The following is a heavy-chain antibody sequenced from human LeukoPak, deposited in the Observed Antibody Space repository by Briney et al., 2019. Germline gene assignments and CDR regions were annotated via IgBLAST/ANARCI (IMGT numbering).Heavy chain of an antibody. CDR1: GFTFSTYA. CDR2: ISGSGANT. CDR3: ARGLGSGTYTDYYMDV. J-gene: IGHJ6*03. V-gene: IGHV3-23*01. D-gene: IGHD3-10*01. Sequence: GGSLRLSCAASGFTFSTYAMSWVRQAPGKGLEWVSTISGSGANTYYADSAKGRFTISRDNSKNTLYLQMDSLRAEDTAVYFCARGLGSGTYTDYYMDVWGKGTTVTVSS.